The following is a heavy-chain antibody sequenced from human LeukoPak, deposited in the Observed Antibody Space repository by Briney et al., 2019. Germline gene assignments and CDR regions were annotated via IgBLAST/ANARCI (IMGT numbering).Heavy chain of an antibody. J-gene: IGHJ4*02. Sequence: HSGGSLRLSCAASGFTFSSAWMTWVRQAPGKGLEWVANIKQDGSEKYYVDSVKGRFTISRDNPKNSLYLQMKSLRAEDTAVYYCARATEGYGDLPFDYWGQGTLVTVSS. V-gene: IGHV3-7*04. CDR1: GFTFSSAW. CDR3: ARATEGYGDLPFDY. D-gene: IGHD4-17*01. CDR2: IKQDGSEK.